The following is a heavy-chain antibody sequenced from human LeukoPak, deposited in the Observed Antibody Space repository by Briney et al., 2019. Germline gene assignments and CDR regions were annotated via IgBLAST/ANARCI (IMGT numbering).Heavy chain of an antibody. J-gene: IGHJ4*02. Sequence: SGGSLRLSCAASGFTFSSYWMHWVRQAPEKGLVWVSCISFDGSDATYADSVKGRFTISRDNSKNTLYLQMNSLRVEDTAVYYCATEWLGTSWGQGALVTVSS. D-gene: IGHD3-22*01. CDR3: ATEWLGTS. V-gene: IGHV3-74*01. CDR1: GFTFSSYW. CDR2: ISFDGSDA.